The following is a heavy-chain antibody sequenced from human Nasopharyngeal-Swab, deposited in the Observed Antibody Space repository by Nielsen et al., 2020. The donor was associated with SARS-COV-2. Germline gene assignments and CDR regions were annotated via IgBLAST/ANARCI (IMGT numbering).Heavy chain of an antibody. CDR3: VKHQGSSSDQ. V-gene: IGHV3-74*01. Sequence: GGSLRLSCVASGVIFSKYWMHWVRQAPGKGLVWVSRVNQDGSRTDYADSVRGRFTISRDNAKNTLYLQMNSLRVEDTAVYYCVKHQGSSSDQWDQGTLVTVSS. CDR1: GVIFSKYW. J-gene: IGHJ4*02. CDR2: VNQDGSRT.